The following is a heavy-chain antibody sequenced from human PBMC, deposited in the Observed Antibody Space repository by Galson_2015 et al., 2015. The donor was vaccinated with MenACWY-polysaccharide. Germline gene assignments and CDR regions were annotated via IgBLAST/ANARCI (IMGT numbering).Heavy chain of an antibody. D-gene: IGHD5-24*01. Sequence: LRLSCAASGFPFSTYALSWVRQAPGKGLQWVSGITYNGGKTYYADSVKGRFTISRDNSKTTLYLQMNSLRADDTAVYYCSKDWMATNPSDYWGQGTLVTVSS. V-gene: IGHV3-23*01. J-gene: IGHJ4*02. CDR2: ITYNGGKT. CDR1: GFPFSTYA. CDR3: SKDWMATNPSDY.